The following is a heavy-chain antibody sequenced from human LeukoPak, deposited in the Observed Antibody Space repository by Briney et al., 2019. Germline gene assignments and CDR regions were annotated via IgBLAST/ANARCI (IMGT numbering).Heavy chain of an antibody. V-gene: IGHV3-30*18. Sequence: PGRSLRLSCAASGFTFSSYGMHWVRQAPGKGLEWVAVISYDGSNKYHADSVKGRFTISRDNSKNTLYLQMNSLRAEDTAVYYCAKNSGSFPIHYFDYWGQGTLVTVSS. D-gene: IGHD1-26*01. CDR2: ISYDGSNK. CDR3: AKNSGSFPIHYFDY. J-gene: IGHJ4*02. CDR1: GFTFSSYG.